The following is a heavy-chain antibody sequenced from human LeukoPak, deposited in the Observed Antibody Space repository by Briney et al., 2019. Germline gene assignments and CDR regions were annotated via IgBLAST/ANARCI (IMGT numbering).Heavy chain of an antibody. J-gene: IGHJ5*02. CDR1: GYSFTTYW. Sequence: GESLKISCKGSGYSFTTYWIAWVRQAPGQGLEWMGWISAYNGNTNYAQKLQGRVTMTTDTSTSTAYMELRSLRSDDTAVYYCARLGYCSSTSCRRFDPWGQGTLVTVSS. CDR2: ISAYNGNT. D-gene: IGHD2-2*01. CDR3: ARLGYCSSTSCRRFDP. V-gene: IGHV1-18*04.